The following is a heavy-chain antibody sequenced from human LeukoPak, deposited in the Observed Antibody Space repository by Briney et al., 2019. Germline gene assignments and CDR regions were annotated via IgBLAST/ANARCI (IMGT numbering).Heavy chain of an antibody. V-gene: IGHV3-7*01. CDR2: IKQDGSEK. D-gene: IGHD2-2*03. J-gene: IGHJ6*03. CDR1: GFTFSTYW. Sequence: GGSLGLSCAASGFTFSTYWMGWVRQDPGKRLEWVANIKQDGSEKYYVDSVKGRFTISRDNAKNSLYLQMNSLRAEDTAVYYCARAPHGYCSSTSCYQYYYYYYMDVWGKGTTVTVSS. CDR3: ARAPHGYCSSTSCYQYYYYYYMDV.